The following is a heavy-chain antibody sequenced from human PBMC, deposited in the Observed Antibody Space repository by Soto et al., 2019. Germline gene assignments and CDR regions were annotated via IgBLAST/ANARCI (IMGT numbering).Heavy chain of an antibody. D-gene: IGHD3-16*02. J-gene: IGHJ4*02. CDR2: IHDTGRT. V-gene: IGHV4-4*07. CDR1: GDSLSTYY. CDR3: ARESVSGTYRFDS. Sequence: SETLSLTCTVSGDSLSTYYWSWIRQPAGKRLEWIGRIHDTGRTNYNPSLKSRVTMSVDTSKNQFSLRVNSVTAADTAVYYCARESVSGTYRFDSWGQGTLVTVSS.